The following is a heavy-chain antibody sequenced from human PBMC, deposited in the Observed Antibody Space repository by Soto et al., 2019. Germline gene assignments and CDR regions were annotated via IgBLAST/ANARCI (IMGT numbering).Heavy chain of an antibody. Sequence: QVVLLQSGAEVKEPGSSVRVSCQVSGSTFNNFAFSWVRQAPGHGPEWMGGIVVDSNTAEYSQRFQDRVTITADTSTDPLYRELGSLTFEDTAVYYCARAIKRWEVNYYFDFWGQGTLVTVSS. CDR3: ARAIKRWEVNYYFDF. D-gene: IGHD1-26*01. J-gene: IGHJ4*02. CDR1: GSTFNNFA. CDR2: IVVDSNTA. V-gene: IGHV1-69*06.